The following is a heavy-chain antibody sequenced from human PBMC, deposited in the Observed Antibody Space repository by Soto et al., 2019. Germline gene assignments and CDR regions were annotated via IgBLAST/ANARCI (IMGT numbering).Heavy chain of an antibody. V-gene: IGHV3-23*01. CDR2: ISGGGDTT. CDR3: AKGRGGSGSLTPRVDF. Sequence: EVQLLESGGGLVQPGGSLRLSCAASGFTFNNYAMTCVRQAPGKVLEWVSAISGGGDTTSYADSVKGRFTVSRDGSKNTLYLQMSSLRAEDTALYYCAKGRGGSGSLTPRVDFWGQGTLVTVSS. CDR1: GFTFNNYA. D-gene: IGHD3-10*01. J-gene: IGHJ4*02.